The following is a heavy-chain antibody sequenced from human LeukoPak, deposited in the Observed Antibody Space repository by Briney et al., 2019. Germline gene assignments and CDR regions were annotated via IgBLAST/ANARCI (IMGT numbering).Heavy chain of an antibody. D-gene: IGHD6-6*01. CDR2: IYYSGST. CDR3: ARDGGSSSFYYYYGMDV. CDR1: GGSISRYY. J-gene: IGHJ6*02. V-gene: IGHV4-59*12. Sequence: SETLSLTCTVSGGSISRYYWSWIRQPPGKGLEWIGYIYYSGSTNYNPSLKSRVTMSVDTSKNQFSLKLSSVTAADTAVYYCARDGGSSSFYYYYGMDVWGQGTTVTVSS.